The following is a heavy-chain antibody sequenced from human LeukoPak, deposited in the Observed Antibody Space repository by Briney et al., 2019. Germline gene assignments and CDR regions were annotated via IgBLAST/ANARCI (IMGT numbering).Heavy chain of an antibody. Sequence: GGSLRLSFAASGFTFISYQMNWVRQAPGIGLEWVSYITSSGNTIYYADSVRGRFTISRDNANNSLYLQMNSLRADDTAVYYCARGQLGGYCSGGSCYQGPRSFDPWGRGTLVTVSS. CDR2: ITSSGNTI. V-gene: IGHV3-48*03. D-gene: IGHD2-15*01. CDR1: GFTFISYQ. J-gene: IGHJ5*02. CDR3: ARGQLGGYCSGGSCYQGPRSFDP.